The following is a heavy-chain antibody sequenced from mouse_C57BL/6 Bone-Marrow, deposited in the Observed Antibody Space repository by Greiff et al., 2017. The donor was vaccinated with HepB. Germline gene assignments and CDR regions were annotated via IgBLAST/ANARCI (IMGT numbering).Heavy chain of an antibody. V-gene: IGHV1-82*01. J-gene: IGHJ3*01. CDR3: ANFYPWFAY. Sequence: VQLQESGPELAKPGASVKISCKASGYAFSSSWMNWVKQRPGKGLEWIGRIYPGDGDTNYNGKFKGKATLTADKSSSTAYMQLSSLTSEDSAVYFCANFYPWFAYWGQGTLVTVSA. CDR2: IYPGDGDT. CDR1: GYAFSSSW. D-gene: IGHD2-1*01.